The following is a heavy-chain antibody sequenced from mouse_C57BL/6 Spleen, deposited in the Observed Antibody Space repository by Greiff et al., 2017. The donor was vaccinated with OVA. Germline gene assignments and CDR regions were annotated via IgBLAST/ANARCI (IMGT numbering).Heavy chain of an antibody. CDR2: ISYSGST. J-gene: IGHJ4*01. CDR3: ARGTGAGAMDY. D-gene: IGHD4-1*01. Sequence: DVQLQQSGPGMVKPSQSLSLTCTVTGYSITSGYDWHWIRHFPGNKLEWMGYISYSGSTNYNPSLKSRISITHDTSKNHFFLKLNSVTTEDTATDCGARGTGAGAMDYWGQGTSVTVSS. CDR1: GYSITSGYD. V-gene: IGHV3-1*01.